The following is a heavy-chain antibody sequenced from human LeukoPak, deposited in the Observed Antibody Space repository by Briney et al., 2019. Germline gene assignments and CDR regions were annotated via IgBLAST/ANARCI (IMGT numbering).Heavy chain of an antibody. V-gene: IGHV3-30*18. CDR2: ISSDGTDK. CDR1: GFTFSTYD. CDR3: AKIAQWSPYYGDYGFDY. J-gene: IGHJ4*02. D-gene: IGHD4-17*01. Sequence: PGRSLRPSCAASGFTFSTYDMHWVRQAPGKGLEWVALISSDGTDKYYADSVKGRFTISRDNSQNTLYLQVNTLYLQMNSLRAEDTAVYYCAKIAQWSPYYGDYGFDYWGQGTLVTVSS.